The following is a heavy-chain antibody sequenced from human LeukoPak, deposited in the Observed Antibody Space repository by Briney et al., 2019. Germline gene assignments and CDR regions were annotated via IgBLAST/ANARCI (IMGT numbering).Heavy chain of an antibody. J-gene: IGHJ6*02. CDR2: VNPNDGAT. CDR1: GYTFTDYY. D-gene: IGHD1-26*01. V-gene: IGHV1-2*02. CDR3: ASLGATTLSYYGMDV. Sequence: GASVKVSCKASGYTFTDYYIHWVRQAPGHGLQWMGWVNPNDGATNYAQNFQGRVTLTRDPSITTLHMELTRLRSDDTAVIYCASLGATTLSYYGMDVWGQGTTVTVSS.